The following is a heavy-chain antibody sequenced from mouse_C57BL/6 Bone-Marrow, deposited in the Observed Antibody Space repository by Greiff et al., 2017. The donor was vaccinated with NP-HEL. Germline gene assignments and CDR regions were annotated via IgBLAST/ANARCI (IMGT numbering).Heavy chain of an antibody. V-gene: IGHV1-63*01. Sequence: VMLVESGAELVRPGTSVKMSCKASGYTFTNYWIGWAKQRPGHGLEWIGDIYPGGGYTNYNEKFKGKATLTADKSSSTAYMQFSSLTSEDSAIYYCARGYDYGDFDYWGQGTTLTVSS. CDR2: IYPGGGYT. D-gene: IGHD2-4*01. CDR3: ARGYDYGDFDY. J-gene: IGHJ2*01. CDR1: GYTFTNYW.